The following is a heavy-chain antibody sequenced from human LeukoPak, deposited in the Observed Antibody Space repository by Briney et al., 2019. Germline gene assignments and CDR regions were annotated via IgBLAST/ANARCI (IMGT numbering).Heavy chain of an antibody. D-gene: IGHD2-2*01. J-gene: IGHJ6*03. CDR1: GFPFDYYG. V-gene: IGHV3-20*03. CDR2: INWNGGRT. Sequence: GSLRLSFAASGFPFDYYGMSWVRPTPGKGLEWVPGINWNGGRTGYADSVKGRFTISRDNAKNSLYLQMNSLRAEDTALYYCARDGANIVVVPAAIFPFYYMDVWGKGTTVTVSS. CDR3: ARDGANIVVVPAAIFPFYYMDV.